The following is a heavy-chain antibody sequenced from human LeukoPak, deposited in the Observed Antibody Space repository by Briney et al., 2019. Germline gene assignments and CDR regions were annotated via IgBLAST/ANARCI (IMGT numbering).Heavy chain of an antibody. Sequence: GGSLRLSCAASGFTVSSNYMSWVRQAPGKGLEWVSVIYSGGSTYYADSVKGRFTISRDNSKNTLYLQMNSLRAEDTAVYYCAKDPAIAVAGTRNNWFDPWGQGTLVTVSS. CDR3: AKDPAIAVAGTRNNWFDP. D-gene: IGHD6-19*01. V-gene: IGHV3-66*01. CDR1: GFTVSSNY. J-gene: IGHJ5*02. CDR2: IYSGGST.